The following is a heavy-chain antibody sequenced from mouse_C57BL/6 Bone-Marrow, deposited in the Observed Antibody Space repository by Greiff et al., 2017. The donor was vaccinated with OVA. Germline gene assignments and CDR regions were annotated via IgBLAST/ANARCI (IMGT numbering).Heavy chain of an antibody. D-gene: IGHD2-3*01. Sequence: QVQLQQPGTELVKPGASVKLSCKASGYTFTSYWMHWVKQRPGQGLEWIGNINPSNGGTNYNEKFKSKATLTVDKSSSTAYMQLSSLTSEDSAVDYCARSGGYYPAWFAYWGQGTLVTVSA. CDR1: GYTFTSYW. J-gene: IGHJ3*01. CDR2: INPSNGGT. CDR3: ARSGGYYPAWFAY. V-gene: IGHV1-53*01.